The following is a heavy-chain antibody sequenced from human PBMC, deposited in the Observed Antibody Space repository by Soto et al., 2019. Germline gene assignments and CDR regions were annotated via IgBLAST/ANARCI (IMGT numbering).Heavy chain of an antibody. CDR3: ARANPTKYYDYVWGDYRRGGMDV. D-gene: IGHD3-16*02. Sequence: QLQLVQSGAEVKKPGSSVKVSCKASGGTFSAYAISWVRQAPGQGLEWMGGILPLSGTTNYTQRFQGRVTLGADKSTSAAYLELSSLRSEDTAVYYCARANPTKYYDYVWGDYRRGGMDVWGQGTTVTVSS. J-gene: IGHJ6*02. CDR2: ILPLSGTT. V-gene: IGHV1-69*06. CDR1: GGTFSAYA.